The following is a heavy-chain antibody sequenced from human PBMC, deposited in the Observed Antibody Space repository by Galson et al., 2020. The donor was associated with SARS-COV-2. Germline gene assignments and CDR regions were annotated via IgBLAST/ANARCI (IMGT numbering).Heavy chain of an antibody. CDR2: INSDGNST. D-gene: IGHD1-26*01. J-gene: IGHJ4*02. V-gene: IGHV3-74*01. CDR1: GFTFSNYW. Sequence: AGSLRLSCAASGFTFSNYWMHWVRQAPGKGLMCVSRINSDGNSTGYEDSVKGRFTISRDDAKNTLYLQMNSLRVEDTAVYYCAATRAYWGQGTLITVSS. CDR3: AATRAY.